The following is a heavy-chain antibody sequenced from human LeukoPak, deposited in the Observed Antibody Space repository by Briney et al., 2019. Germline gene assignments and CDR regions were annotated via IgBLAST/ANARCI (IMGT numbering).Heavy chain of an antibody. CDR1: GFTFSSYW. CDR2: IKQDGSEK. J-gene: IGHJ6*02. D-gene: IGHD2-2*01. V-gene: IGHV3-7*01. CDR3: ARDQCSSTSCYPDNYCYYGMDV. Sequence: PGGSLRLSCAASGFTFSSYWMSWVRQAPGKGLEWVANIKQDGSEKYYVDSVKGRFTISRDNAKNSLYLQMNSLRAEDTAVYYCARDQCSSTSCYPDNYCYYGMDVWGQGTTVTVSS.